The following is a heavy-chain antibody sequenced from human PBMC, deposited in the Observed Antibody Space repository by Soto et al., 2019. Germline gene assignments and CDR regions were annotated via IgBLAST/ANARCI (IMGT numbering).Heavy chain of an antibody. CDR2: IFSNDEK. CDR3: ASTYSTSLYWFDP. J-gene: IGHJ5*02. V-gene: IGHV2-26*04. CDR1: GFSLSNAGLG. D-gene: IGHD6-13*01. Sequence: QVTVKESGPVLVKPTETLTLTCTVSGFSLSNAGLGVSWIRQPPGKALEWLEHIFSNDEKSYSTSLKSRLTISKDTSKSQVVLTMTNMDPVDTATYYCASTYSTSLYWFDPWGQGTLVTVSS.